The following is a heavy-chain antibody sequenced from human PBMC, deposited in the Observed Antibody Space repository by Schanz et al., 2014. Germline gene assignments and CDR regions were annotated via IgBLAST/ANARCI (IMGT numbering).Heavy chain of an antibody. CDR3: TTPDYYGSGSYSDAFDI. Sequence: EVQLVESGGGLVKPGGSLRLSCAASGFTFNYAWMNWVRQAPGKGLEWVARIKSESDGGTTDYAAPVQGRFTISRDGSKSTLYLQMNSLKTEDTAVYYCTTPDYYGSGSYSDAFDIWGQGTKVTVSS. V-gene: IGHV3-15*01. CDR2: IKSESDGGTT. J-gene: IGHJ3*02. D-gene: IGHD3-10*01. CDR1: GFTFNYAW.